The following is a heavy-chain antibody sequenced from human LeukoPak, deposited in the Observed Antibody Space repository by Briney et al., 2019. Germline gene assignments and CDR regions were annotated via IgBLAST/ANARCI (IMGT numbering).Heavy chain of an antibody. J-gene: IGHJ3*02. CDR1: GGXISSYY. CDR2: IYYSGST. Sequence: PSETLSLTCTVSGGXISSYYWSWIRQPPGKGLEWIGYIYYSGSTNYNPSLKSRVNISVDTSKNQFSLKLSSVTAADTAVYYCARRRGNWAFDIWGQGTMVTVSS. CDR3: ARRRGNWAFDI. D-gene: IGHD1-1*01. V-gene: IGHV4-59*08.